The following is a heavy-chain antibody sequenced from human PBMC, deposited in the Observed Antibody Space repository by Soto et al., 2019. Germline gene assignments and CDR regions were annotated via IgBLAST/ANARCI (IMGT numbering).Heavy chain of an antibody. CDR1: GFIFSSYW. J-gene: IGHJ4*02. Sequence: EVQLVESGGGLVQPGGSLRLSCSASGFIFSSYWMSWLRQAPGKGLEWVASMNEYGSERYYVDSVKGRFTISRDNAKNSLYMKMKSLRAEDTDVYYCARATGADKEDYWGQVTLVTVSS. V-gene: IGHV3-7*02. D-gene: IGHD3-10*01. CDR2: MNEYGSER. CDR3: ARATGADKEDY.